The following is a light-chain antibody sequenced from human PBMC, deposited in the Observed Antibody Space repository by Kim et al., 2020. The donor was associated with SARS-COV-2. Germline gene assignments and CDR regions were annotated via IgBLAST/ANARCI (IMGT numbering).Light chain of an antibody. J-gene: IGKJ2*01. Sequence: EIVLTQSPGTLSLSPGERATLSCGASQSVTGNYLAWYQQKPGQAPRFLIYSASTRATGVPDRFSGSGSGTDFTLTISRLEPEDFAVYYCRREGGTPPDPYGQGTKLEI. CDR2: SAS. CDR1: QSVTGNY. CDR3: RREGGTPPDP. V-gene: IGKV3-20*01.